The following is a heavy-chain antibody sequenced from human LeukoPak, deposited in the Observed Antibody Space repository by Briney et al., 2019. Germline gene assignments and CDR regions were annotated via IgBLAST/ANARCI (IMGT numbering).Heavy chain of an antibody. Sequence: ESGPTLVKPSETLSLTCTVSGGSISSYYWSWIRQPPGKGLEWIGYIYYSGSTNYNPSLKSRVTISVDTSKNQFSLKLSSVTAADTAVYYCAYVGMVASGFDYWGQGTLVTVSS. CDR1: GGSISSYY. J-gene: IGHJ4*02. V-gene: IGHV4-59*01. CDR2: IYYSGST. D-gene: IGHD1-26*01. CDR3: AYVGMVASGFDY.